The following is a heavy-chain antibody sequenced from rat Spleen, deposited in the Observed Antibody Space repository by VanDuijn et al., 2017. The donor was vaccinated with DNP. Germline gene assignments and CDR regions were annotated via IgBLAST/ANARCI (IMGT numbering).Heavy chain of an antibody. J-gene: IGHJ2*01. CDR3: TTDFERGY. D-gene: IGHD1-11*01. V-gene: IGHV5-20*01. Sequence: EVQVVESGGGSVQPGRSMKLSCAASGFTFSDYYMAWVRQAPTKGLEWVASISYDGVHAYYRGSVKGRFTISRDNAKNSLYLQMDSLRSEDTATYYCTTDFERGYWGQGVMVTVSS. CDR2: ISYDGVHA. CDR1: GFTFSDYY.